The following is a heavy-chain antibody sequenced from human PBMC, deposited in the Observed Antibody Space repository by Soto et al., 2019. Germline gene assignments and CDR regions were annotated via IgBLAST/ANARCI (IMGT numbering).Heavy chain of an antibody. CDR2: ISRDGCKA. CDR3: ARDDEAGSQCDLGY. D-gene: IGHD1-26*01. J-gene: IGHJ4*02. V-gene: IGHV3-30-3*01. Sequence: QVQLVESGGGVVQPGRSLTLPCAASGFTFSSSVMPCVRQTPDKGLEWVAFISRDGCKAYYADSVKGRFTISRDNSKNTLYLEMNNLIVEATAVDYCARDDEAGSQCDLGYWGQGTLVTVSS. CDR1: GFTFSSSV.